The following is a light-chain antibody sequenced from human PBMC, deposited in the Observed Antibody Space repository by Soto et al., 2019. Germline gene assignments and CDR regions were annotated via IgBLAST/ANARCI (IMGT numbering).Light chain of an antibody. CDR1: SSDVGGYNY. J-gene: IGLJ2*01. Sequence: QSVLTQPRSVSGSPGQSVTISCTGTSSDVGGYNYASWYQQHPGKAPKLMIYDVSKRPSGVPDRFSGSKSGNTASLTISELQAEDEADYYCCSYAGSYTVVFGGGTKLTVL. CDR2: DVS. CDR3: CSYAGSYTVV. V-gene: IGLV2-11*01.